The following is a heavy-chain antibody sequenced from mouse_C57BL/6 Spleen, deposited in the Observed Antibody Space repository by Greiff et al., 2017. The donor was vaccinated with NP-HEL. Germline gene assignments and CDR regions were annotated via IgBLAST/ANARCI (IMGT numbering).Heavy chain of an antibody. J-gene: IGHJ4*01. CDR2: INPSSGYT. CDR1: GYTFTSYW. CDR3: ARSNYGNYYYAMDY. D-gene: IGHD2-1*01. V-gene: IGHV1-7*01. Sequence: VQLQQSGAELAKPGASVKLSCKASGYTFTSYWMHWVKQRPGQGLEWIGYINPSSGYTKYNQKFKDKATLNADKSSSTAYMQLSSLTYEDSAVYYCARSNYGNYYYAMDYWGQGTSVTVSS.